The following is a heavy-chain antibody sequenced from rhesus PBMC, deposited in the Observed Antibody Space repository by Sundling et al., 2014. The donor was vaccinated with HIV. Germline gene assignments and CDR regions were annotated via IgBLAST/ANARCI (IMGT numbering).Heavy chain of an antibody. J-gene: IGHJ4*01. D-gene: IGHD6-31*01. V-gene: IGHV4-169*01. CDR1: GGSISSSY. Sequence: QLQLQESGPGLVKPSETLSVTCAVSGGSISSSYWSWIRQAPGKGLEWIGDIYGSGSGTNYNPSLKNRVTISTDRSNNQFSLNLRSVTAADTAIYYCTRINVWYTGGPIDSWGQGVLVTVSS. CDR2: IYGSGSGT. CDR3: TRINVWYTGGPIDS.